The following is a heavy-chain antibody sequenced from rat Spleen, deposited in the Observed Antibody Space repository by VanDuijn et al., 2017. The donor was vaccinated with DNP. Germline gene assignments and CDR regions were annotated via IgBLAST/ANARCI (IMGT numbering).Heavy chain of an antibody. CDR2: ITYDGANT. CDR3: ARHVLPLRVWDY. J-gene: IGHJ2*01. Sequence: EVQLVESGGDLVRPGRSLKLSCAASGFTFSDYFMAWVRQAPTKGLEWVAYITYDGANTYYRDSVKGRFTISRDNAKSTLYLQMNSLSSEDMATYYCARHVLPLRVWDYWGQGVMVTVSS. D-gene: IGHD1-4*01. V-gene: IGHV5-22*01. CDR1: GFTFSDYF.